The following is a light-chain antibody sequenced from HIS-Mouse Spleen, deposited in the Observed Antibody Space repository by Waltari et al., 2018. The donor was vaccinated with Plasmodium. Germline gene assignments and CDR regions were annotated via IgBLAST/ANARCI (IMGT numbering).Light chain of an antibody. CDR1: QGISSA. V-gene: IGKV1-13*02. J-gene: IGKJ4*01. CDR2: DAS. CDR3: QQFNSYPLT. Sequence: AIQFDPSPSSLSSSVGNKVHITCRASQGISSALAWYQQKPGKAPKLLIYDASSLESGVPSRFSGSGSGTDFTLTISSLQPEDFATYYCQQFNSYPLTFGGGTKVEIK.